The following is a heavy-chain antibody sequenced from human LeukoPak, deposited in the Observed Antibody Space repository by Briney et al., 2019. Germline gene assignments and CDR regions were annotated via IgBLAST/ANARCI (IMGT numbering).Heavy chain of an antibody. CDR3: AKDDAWGRYQD. CDR2: IRGDGVTT. Sequence: GGSLRLSCAASGFTFSSYGMNWVRQAPGKGLEWVSGIRGDGVTTYYADSVKGRFTISRDNSKNTLYLQMSSLGAEDTAVYFCAKDDAWGRYQDWGQGTLVTVSS. J-gene: IGHJ1*01. V-gene: IGHV3-23*01. D-gene: IGHD3-16*01. CDR1: GFTFSSYG.